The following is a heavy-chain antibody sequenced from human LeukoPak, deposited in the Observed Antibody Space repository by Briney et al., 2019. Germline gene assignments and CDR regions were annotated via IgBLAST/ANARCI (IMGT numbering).Heavy chain of an antibody. CDR1: GFTFSSYG. J-gene: IGHJ4*02. D-gene: IGHD6-19*01. V-gene: IGHV3-33*01. CDR2: IWYDGSNK. CDR3: ARLADSYSSGNN. Sequence: GGSLRLSCAASGFTFSSYGMHWVRQAPGKGLEWVAVIWYDGSNKYYADSVKGRFTISRDNSKNTLYLQMNSLRAEDTAVYYCARLADSYSSGNNWGQGTLVTVSS.